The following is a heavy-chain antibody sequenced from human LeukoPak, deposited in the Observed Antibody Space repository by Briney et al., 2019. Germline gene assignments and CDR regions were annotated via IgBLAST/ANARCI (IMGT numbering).Heavy chain of an antibody. Sequence: GASVKVSCKASGFALHNYNIVWLRQAPGQGLEWVGWITAFNGNTNYAQKVQGRVTMTTDTSTSTAYMELSSLRSEDTAVYYCARGVGRYGGNSPGFDYWGQGTLVTVSS. J-gene: IGHJ4*02. D-gene: IGHD4-23*01. V-gene: IGHV1-18*01. CDR1: GFALHNYN. CDR2: ITAFNGNT. CDR3: ARGVGRYGGNSPGFDY.